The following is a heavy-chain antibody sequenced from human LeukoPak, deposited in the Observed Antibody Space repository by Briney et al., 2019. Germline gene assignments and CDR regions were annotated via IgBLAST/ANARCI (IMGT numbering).Heavy chain of an antibody. CDR2: ISGSGGST. J-gene: IGHJ3*02. D-gene: IGHD2-2*01. CDR1: GFTFSDYY. Sequence: GGSLRLSCAASGFTFSDYYMSWIRQAPGKGLEWVSAISGSGGSTYYADSVKGRFTISRDNSKNTLYLQMNSLRAEDTAVYYCATLVVVGNAFDIWGQGTMVTVSS. V-gene: IGHV3-23*01. CDR3: ATLVVVGNAFDI.